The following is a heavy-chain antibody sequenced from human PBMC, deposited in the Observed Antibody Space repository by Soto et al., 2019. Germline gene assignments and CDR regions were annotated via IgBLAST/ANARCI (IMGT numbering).Heavy chain of an antibody. CDR1: GFAFSTYA. Sequence: GGSLRLSCSASGFAFSTYAIHFFRHAPCKGLEYVSAISTNGGNTYYADSVKGRFTISRDNSKNTLFLQMSSLRAEDTAVYYCVKDRDYYGSGSHFDYWGQGTLVTVSS. D-gene: IGHD3-10*01. V-gene: IGHV3-64D*06. CDR2: ISTNGGNT. CDR3: VKDRDYYGSGSHFDY. J-gene: IGHJ4*02.